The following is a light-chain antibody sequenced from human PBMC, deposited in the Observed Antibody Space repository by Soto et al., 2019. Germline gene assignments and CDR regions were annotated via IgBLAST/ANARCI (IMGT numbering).Light chain of an antibody. CDR2: DAS. V-gene: IGKV3-11*01. CDR1: QSIGNY. Sequence: EIVLTQSPATLSLSPGERATLSCRASQSIGNYLAWYQQRRGLAPRLLIYDASNRATGIPARFSGSGSGTVFTLTISSLEPEDFAVYYCQQRSNWSFGGGTKVEI. CDR3: QQRSNWS. J-gene: IGKJ4*01.